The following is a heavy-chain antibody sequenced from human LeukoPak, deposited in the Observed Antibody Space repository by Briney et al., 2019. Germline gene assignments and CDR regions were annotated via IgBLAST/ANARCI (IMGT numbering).Heavy chain of an antibody. D-gene: IGHD2-21*01. V-gene: IGHV4-4*02. CDR2: IIDSGST. CDR3: ARVIVGY. CDR1: GGSISSGYW. Sequence: SETLSLTCAVSGGSISSGYWRSWVRQPPMKGLEWIGEIIDSGSTNYNPFLKSRVTISVDTSKNQFSLKLSSVTAADTAVYYCARVIVGYWGQGTLVTVSS. J-gene: IGHJ4*02.